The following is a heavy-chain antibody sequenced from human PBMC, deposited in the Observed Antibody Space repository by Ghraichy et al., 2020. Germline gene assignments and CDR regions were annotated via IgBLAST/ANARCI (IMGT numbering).Heavy chain of an antibody. J-gene: IGHJ3*02. V-gene: IGHV3-21*01. D-gene: IGHD6-13*01. CDR3: ASHEYSSSWYFGAFDI. Sequence: LSLTCAASGFTFSSYSMNWVRQAPGKGLEWVSSISSSSSYIYYADSVKGRFTISRDNAKNSLYLQMNSLRAEDTAVYYCASHEYSSSWYFGAFDIWGQGTMVTVSS. CDR1: GFTFSSYS. CDR2: ISSSSSYI.